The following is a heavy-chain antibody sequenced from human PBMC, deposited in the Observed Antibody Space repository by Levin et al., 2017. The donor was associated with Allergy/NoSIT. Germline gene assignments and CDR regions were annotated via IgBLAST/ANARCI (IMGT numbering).Heavy chain of an antibody. CDR3: ARDLVVPTRGMDV. D-gene: IGHD2-2*01. J-gene: IGHJ6*02. CDR1: GGSISSSSYY. V-gene: IGHV4-39*07. Sequence: SETLSLTCTVSGGSISSSSYYWGWIRQPPGKGLEWIGSIYYSGSTYYNPSLKSRVTISVDTSKNQFSLKLSSVTAADTAVYYCARDLVVPTRGMDVWGQGTTVTVSS. CDR2: IYYSGST.